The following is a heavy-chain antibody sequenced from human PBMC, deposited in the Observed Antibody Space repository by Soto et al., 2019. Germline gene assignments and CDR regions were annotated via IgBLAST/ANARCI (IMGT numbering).Heavy chain of an antibody. D-gene: IGHD4-4*01. J-gene: IGHJ4*02. Sequence: QITLKESGPTLVKPTQTLTLTCTFSGFSLNTRGMGVGWIRQPQGKALEWLALIYWDDDKRYSPSLKSRLTITKDTSKIQVVVRMTNMNPVDTATYYCAHSRHSDYVPYWGQGTLVTVSS. V-gene: IGHV2-5*02. CDR2: IYWDDDK. CDR3: AHSRHSDYVPY. CDR1: GFSLNTRGMG.